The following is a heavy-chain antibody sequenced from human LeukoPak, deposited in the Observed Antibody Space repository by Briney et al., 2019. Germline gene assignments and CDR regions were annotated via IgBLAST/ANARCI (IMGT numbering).Heavy chain of an antibody. D-gene: IGHD2-2*01. J-gene: IGHJ6*02. CDR1: GYSFISYL. Sequence: GESLKISCKGSGYSFISYLINWVRQMAGKGLECLGRIGPSDSYTNYSPSFQGHVTISADKSISTAYLQWSSLKASDTAMYYCARIDCSSASCLYYYGMDVWGQGTTVTVSS. V-gene: IGHV5-10-1*01. CDR2: IGPSDSYT. CDR3: ARIDCSSASCLYYYGMDV.